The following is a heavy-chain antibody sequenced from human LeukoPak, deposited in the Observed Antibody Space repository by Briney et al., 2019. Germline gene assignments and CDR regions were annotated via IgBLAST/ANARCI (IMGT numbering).Heavy chain of an antibody. D-gene: IGHD2/OR15-2a*01. CDR1: GFIFSSYG. CDR2: IRYDGSNK. V-gene: IGHV3-30*02. J-gene: IGHJ6*04. Sequence: GGSLRLSCATSGFIFSSYGMHWVRRTPGKGLEWVAFIRYDGSNKFYADSVKGRFTISRDNSKNTLNLQMNSLRGDDTAVYYCAKGGYFKSGEPRNMNVWGKGTTVTVSS. CDR3: AKGGYFKSGEPRNMNV.